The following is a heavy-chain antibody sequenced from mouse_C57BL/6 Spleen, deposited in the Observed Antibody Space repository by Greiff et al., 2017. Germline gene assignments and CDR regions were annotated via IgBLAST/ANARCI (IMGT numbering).Heavy chain of an antibody. J-gene: IGHJ1*03. V-gene: IGHV1-78*01. Sequence: VQLQQSDAELVKPGASVKISCKVSGYTFTDHTIHWMKQRPEQGLEWIGYIYPRDGSTKYNEQVKGKATLTADKSYSTAYMQLNSLPSEDSAFYVCASYYGSSYDWYFYVWGTGTTVTVSS. CDR3: ASYYGSSYDWYFYV. D-gene: IGHD1-1*01. CDR1: GYTFTDHT. CDR2: IYPRDGST.